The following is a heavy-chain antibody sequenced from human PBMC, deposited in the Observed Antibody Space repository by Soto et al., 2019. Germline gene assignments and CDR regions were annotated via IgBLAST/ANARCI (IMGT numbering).Heavy chain of an antibody. CDR1: GFSLSTSGVG. Sequence: QITLKESGPTLVKPTQTLTLTCTFSGFSLSTSGVGVGWIRQPPGKALEWLALLYWDDDQRYSPSLKSRLTITKDTSKNQVVLTMTNMDPVDTATYYCAHRRRYYDSSGYYYLDYWGQGTLGTVSS. V-gene: IGHV2-5*02. CDR3: AHRRRYYDSSGYYYLDY. J-gene: IGHJ4*02. CDR2: LYWDDDQ. D-gene: IGHD3-22*01.